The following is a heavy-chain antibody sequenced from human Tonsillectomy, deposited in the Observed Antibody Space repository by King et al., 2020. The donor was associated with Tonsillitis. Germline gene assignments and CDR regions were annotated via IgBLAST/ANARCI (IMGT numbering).Heavy chain of an antibody. V-gene: IGHV5-51*01. CDR2: IYPGDSDT. CDR1: GYSFITYL. D-gene: IGHD4-17*01. J-gene: IGHJ4*02. Sequence: QLVQSGAEVKKPGESLKISCKGSGYSFITYLIGWGRPRPGKGLEWMGIIYPGDSDTRYIPSFQGQVTISADNSISTAYLQWSSLKASDTHMYYCARHETVTTGVDYWGQGTPVTASS. CDR3: ARHETVTTGVDY.